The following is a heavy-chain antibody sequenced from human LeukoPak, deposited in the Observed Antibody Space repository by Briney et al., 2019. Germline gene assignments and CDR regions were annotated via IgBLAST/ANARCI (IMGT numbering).Heavy chain of an antibody. D-gene: IGHD2-2*01. V-gene: IGHV4-31*03. CDR2: IYYSGST. Sequence: SQTLSLTCTVSGGSISSGGYYWSWIRQHPGKGLEWIGYIYYSGSTYYNPSLKSRVTISVDTSKNQFSLKLSSVTAADTAVYYCARRRCSSTSCYAYRVVVIWFDPWGQGTLVTVSS. J-gene: IGHJ5*02. CDR1: GGSISSGGYY. CDR3: ARRRCSSTSCYAYRVVVIWFDP.